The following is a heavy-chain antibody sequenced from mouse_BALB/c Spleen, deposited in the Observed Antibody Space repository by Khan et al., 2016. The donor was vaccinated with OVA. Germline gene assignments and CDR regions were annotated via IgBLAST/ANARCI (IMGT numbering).Heavy chain of an antibody. D-gene: IGHD1-1*01. J-gene: IGHJ3*01. CDR1: GYTFSSYW. CDR3: ARGVYGGFAY. CDR2: IFPGSVST. V-gene: IGHV1-9*01. Sequence: QVQLQQSGGDLMKPGASVKISCKATGYTFSSYWIEWVKQRPGHGLEWIGQIFPGSVSTTYNEKFKGKATFTADTSSNTAYMQLSRLTSEDSAVYYCARGVYGGFAYWGQGTLVTVSA.